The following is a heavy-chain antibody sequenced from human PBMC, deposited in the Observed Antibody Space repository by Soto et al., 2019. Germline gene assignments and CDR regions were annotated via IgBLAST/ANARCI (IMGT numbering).Heavy chain of an antibody. Sequence: SETLSLTCTVSGGSISSYYWSWIRQPPGKGLEWIGYIYYSGSTNYNPSLKSRVTISVDTSKNQFSLKLSSVTAADTAVYYCAALWFGEEVWGQGTLVTVSS. J-gene: IGHJ4*02. CDR3: AALWFGEEV. CDR2: IYYSGST. CDR1: GGSISSYY. V-gene: IGHV4-59*01. D-gene: IGHD3-10*01.